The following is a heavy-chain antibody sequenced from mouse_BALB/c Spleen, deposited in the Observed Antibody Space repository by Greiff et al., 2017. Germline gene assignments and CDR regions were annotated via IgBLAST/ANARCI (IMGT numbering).Heavy chain of an antibody. CDR3: ARRYLYYFDY. CDR2: ISTYYGDA. J-gene: IGHJ2*01. V-gene: IGHV1S137*01. CDR1: GYTFTDYA. Sequence: QVHVKQSGAELVRPGVSVKISCKGSGYTFTDYAMHWVKQSHAKSLEWIGVISTYYGDASYNQKFKGKATMTVDKSSSTAYMELARLTSEDSAIYYCARRYLYYFDYWGQGTTLTVSS. D-gene: IGHD2-14*01.